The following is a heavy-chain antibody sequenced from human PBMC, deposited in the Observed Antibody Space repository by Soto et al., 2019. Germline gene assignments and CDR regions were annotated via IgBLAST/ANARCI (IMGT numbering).Heavy chain of an antibody. CDR3: ARGGIVGVSWNWFDT. Sequence: EVQLLESGGGLVQPGGSLRLSCAASGFTFSSHDMHWVRQVTGKGLEWVSGIDSAGDAKYPASVKGRFTISRENAKNSLHLQMNSLRAGDTAVYYCARGGIVGVSWNWFDTWGEGTLVTVSS. J-gene: IGHJ5*02. D-gene: IGHD3-16*01. V-gene: IGHV3-13*01. CDR2: IDSAGDA. CDR1: GFTFSSHD.